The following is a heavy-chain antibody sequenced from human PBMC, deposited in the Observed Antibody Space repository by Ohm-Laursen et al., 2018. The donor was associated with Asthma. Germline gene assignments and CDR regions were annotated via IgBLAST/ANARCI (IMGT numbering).Heavy chain of an antibody. CDR1: GYTFTNYG. Sequence: GASVKVSCNASGYTFTNYGFSWVRQAPGQGLEWMAWISAYNGNTNYAPKFQDRVTMTTDTSTSTAYMELSSLRSEDTAVYYCARGLDFWSGYYAWGQGTLVTVSS. CDR2: ISAYNGNT. CDR3: ARGLDFWSGYYA. J-gene: IGHJ5*02. V-gene: IGHV1-18*04. D-gene: IGHD3-3*01.